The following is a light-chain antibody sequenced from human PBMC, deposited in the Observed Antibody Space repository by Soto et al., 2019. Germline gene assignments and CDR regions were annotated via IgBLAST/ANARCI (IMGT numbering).Light chain of an antibody. CDR3: LQHNSYPLT. V-gene: IGKV1-17*01. CDR1: QGIGKY. J-gene: IGKJ4*01. Sequence: HMTQSASSLSASVGYIVTITCRAIQGIGKYLGWYQQKQGKAPKRLIYATSSLQSGVPSRFSGSGYGTDFNLTISSLQTEDFATYYCLQHNSYPLTFGGGTKVDIK. CDR2: ATS.